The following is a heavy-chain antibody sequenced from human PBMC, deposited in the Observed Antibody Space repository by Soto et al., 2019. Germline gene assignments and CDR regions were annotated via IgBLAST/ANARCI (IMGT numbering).Heavy chain of an antibody. CDR3: ARDRQYSQFWRGYQNEGPPHMNV. V-gene: IGHV4-34*01. D-gene: IGHD3-3*02. CDR1: GGSFSGYY. CDR2: INQSGGT. J-gene: IGHJ6*02. Sequence: KASETRSLTCAVYGGSFSGYYWTWIRQAPGKGLEWIVEINQSGGTNYNSWRKSRFIISVDTCKNQFSHMLCSVTAADTAVYFCARDRQYSQFWRGYQNEGPPHMNVWRQGTTVTVSS.